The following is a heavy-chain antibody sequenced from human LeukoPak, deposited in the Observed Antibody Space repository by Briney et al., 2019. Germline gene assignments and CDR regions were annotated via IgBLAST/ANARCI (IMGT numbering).Heavy chain of an antibody. J-gene: IGHJ4*02. V-gene: IGHV3-7*01. D-gene: IGHD1-26*01. Sequence: GGSLRLSCAASGFTFSNYWMSWVRQAPGKGLEWVANIKPDGREKYYVDSVKGRFTISRDNAKNALYLQMNSLRAEDTAVDYCANGVGAPFGYWGQGTLVTVSS. CDR2: IKPDGREK. CDR1: GFTFSNYW. CDR3: ANGVGAPFGY.